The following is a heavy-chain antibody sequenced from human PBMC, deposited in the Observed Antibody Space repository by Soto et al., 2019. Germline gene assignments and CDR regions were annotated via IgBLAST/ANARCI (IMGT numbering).Heavy chain of an antibody. J-gene: IGHJ6*03. CDR1: GGSISSYY. Sequence: SETLSLTCTVSGGSISSYYWSWIRQPPGKGLEWIGYIYYSGSANYDPSLESRVTISVDTSKKQFSLKLSSVTAADTAVYYCARLHYGSGSYYQYYYMDVWGKGTTVTVSS. D-gene: IGHD3-10*01. CDR2: IYYSGSA. CDR3: ARLHYGSGSYYQYYYMDV. V-gene: IGHV4-59*01.